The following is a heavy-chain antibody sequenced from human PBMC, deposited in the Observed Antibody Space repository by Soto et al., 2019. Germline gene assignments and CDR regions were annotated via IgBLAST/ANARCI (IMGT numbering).Heavy chain of an antibody. J-gene: IGHJ4*02. CDR1: GFTFSDYY. CDR3: ASPLPHYRHSDY. V-gene: IGHV3-11*01. CDR2: ISSSGSTI. Sequence: QVQLVESGGGLVKPGGSLRLSCAASGFTFSDYYMSWLRQAPGKGLEWVSYISSSGSTIYYADSVNGRFTISSDNAKNSLYRPMTSMTAESTAVYYCASPLPHYRHSDYWGQGTLFTVSS. D-gene: IGHD3-10*01.